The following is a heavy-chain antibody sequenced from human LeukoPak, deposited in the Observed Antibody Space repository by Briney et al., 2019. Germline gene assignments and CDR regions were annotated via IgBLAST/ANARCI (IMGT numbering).Heavy chain of an antibody. V-gene: IGHV1-69*04. Sequence: SVKVSCKASGGTFSSYAISWVRQAPGQGLEWMGRIIPILGIANYAQKFQGRVTITADKSTSTAYMELSSLTSEDTAVYYCARLTTVTTGYMDVWGKGTTVTVSS. CDR2: IIPILGIA. J-gene: IGHJ6*03. D-gene: IGHD4-17*01. CDR3: ARLTTVTTGYMDV. CDR1: GGTFSSYA.